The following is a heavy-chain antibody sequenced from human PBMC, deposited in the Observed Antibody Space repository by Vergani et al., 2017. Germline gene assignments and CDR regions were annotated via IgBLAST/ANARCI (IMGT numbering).Heavy chain of an antibody. Sequence: QVQLQQWGAGLLKPSETLSLTCAVYGGSFSGYYWSWIRQPPGKGLEWIGYIYYSGSTNYNPSLKSRVTISVDTSKNQFSLKLSSVTAADTAVYYCAREGEKGSSGWRNAAFDIWGQGTMVTVSS. V-gene: IGHV4-34*11. CDR2: IYYSGST. CDR1: GGSFSGYY. D-gene: IGHD6-19*01. CDR3: AREGEKGSSGWRNAAFDI. J-gene: IGHJ3*02.